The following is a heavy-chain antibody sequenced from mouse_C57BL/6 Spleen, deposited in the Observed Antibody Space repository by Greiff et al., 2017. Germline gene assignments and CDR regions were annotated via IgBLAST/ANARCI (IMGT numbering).Heavy chain of an antibody. CDR1: GYAFTNYL. V-gene: IGHV1-54*01. Sequence: VQLVESGAELVRPGTSVKVSCKASGYAFTNYLIAWVKQRPGQGLEWIGVINPGSGGTNYNEKFKGKATLTADKSSSTAYMQLSSLTSEDSAVYFCARSITTVVATHYYFDYWGQGTTLTVSS. D-gene: IGHD1-1*01. CDR3: ARSITTVVATHYYFDY. J-gene: IGHJ2*01. CDR2: INPGSGGT.